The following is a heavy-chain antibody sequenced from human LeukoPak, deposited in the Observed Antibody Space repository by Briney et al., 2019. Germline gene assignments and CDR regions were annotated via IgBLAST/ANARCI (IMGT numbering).Heavy chain of an antibody. D-gene: IGHD3-22*01. CDR2: IYDSGSS. J-gene: IGHJ4*02. CDR3: ARHGPPPTYYYDSSGFDY. V-gene: IGHV4-39*01. CDR1: GGSISSSSYY. Sequence: SETLSLSCTVSGGSISSSSYYWGCIRQPPGKGLEWIGSIYDSGSSYYNPSLKSRVTISVDTPKNQFSLQLSSETAADTAVYYCARHGPPPTYYYDSSGFDYWGQGTLVTVSS.